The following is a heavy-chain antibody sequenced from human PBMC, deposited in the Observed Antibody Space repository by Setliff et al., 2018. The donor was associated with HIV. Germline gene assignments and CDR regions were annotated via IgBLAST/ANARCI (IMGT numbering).Heavy chain of an antibody. CDR1: GFVFSNYG. CDR2: IWNDGTNK. D-gene: IGHD6-19*01. V-gene: IGHV3-33*03. CDR3: AKGDSRGWVHYFDC. J-gene: IGHJ4*02. Sequence: PGGSLRLSCEGSGFVFSNYGIHWIRQAPGKGLEWVAVIWNDGTNKTYIDSVKGRFTISRDNSENTVYLQMNNLRGEDTAVYYCAKGDSRGWVHYFDCWGQGTPVTVS.